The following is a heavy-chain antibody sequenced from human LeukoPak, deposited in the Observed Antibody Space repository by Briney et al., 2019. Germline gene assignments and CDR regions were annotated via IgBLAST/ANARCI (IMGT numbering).Heavy chain of an antibody. V-gene: IGHV3-30*02. CDR3: AKSTGSIPTHTLDY. CDR2: IRYDGGNK. CDR1: GFTFSKYG. D-gene: IGHD2-21*01. Sequence: PGGSLRLSCVASGFTFSKYGMHWVRQAPGKGLKWVAFIRYDGGNKYYADSVKGRCTISRDNSKNTLYLQMNSLRAEDTAVYYCAKSTGSIPTHTLDYWGQGTLVTVSP. J-gene: IGHJ4*02.